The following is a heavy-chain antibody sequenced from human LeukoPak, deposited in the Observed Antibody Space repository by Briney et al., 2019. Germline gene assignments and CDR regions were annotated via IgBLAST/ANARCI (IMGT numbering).Heavy chain of an antibody. V-gene: IGHV3-21*01. D-gene: IGHD2-15*01. J-gene: IGHJ5*02. CDR1: GFTFSSYS. Sequence: GGSLRLSCAASGFTFSSYSMNWVRQAPGKGLEWVSSISSSSSYIYYADSVKGRFTISRDNAKNSLYLQMNSLRAEDTAVYYCARDRSSGGSCYPPSPYNWFDPWGQGTLVTVSS. CDR3: ARDRSSGGSCYPPSPYNWFDP. CDR2: ISSSSSYI.